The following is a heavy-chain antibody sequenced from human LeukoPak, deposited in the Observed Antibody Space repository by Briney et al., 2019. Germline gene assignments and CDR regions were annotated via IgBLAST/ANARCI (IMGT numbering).Heavy chain of an antibody. CDR1: GFTFSSYA. D-gene: IGHD6-19*01. CDR2: VSGSGGST. CDR3: ARDRGAVAHGTDY. J-gene: IGHJ4*02. Sequence: PGGSLRLSCAASGFTFSSYAMSWVRQAPGKGLEWVSSVSGSGGSTYFADSVKGRFTISRDSYKNTLYLQMNSLRAEDTAVYYCARDRGAVAHGTDYWGQGTLVTVSS. V-gene: IGHV3-23*01.